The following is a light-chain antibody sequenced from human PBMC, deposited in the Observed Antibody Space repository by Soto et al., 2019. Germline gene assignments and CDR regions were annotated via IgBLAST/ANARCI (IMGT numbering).Light chain of an antibody. J-gene: IGLJ2*01. V-gene: IGLV2-23*02. CDR1: SNDVGGYNL. Sequence: QSDLTQPASVSGSPGQSITISCTGTSNDVGGYNLVSWYQHHPGKAPKLIIDHVTDRPSGVSSRFSGSKSGNTASLTISDLQAHDEADYYCSSYADYKLIFGGGTKLTVL. CDR2: HVT. CDR3: SSYADYKLI.